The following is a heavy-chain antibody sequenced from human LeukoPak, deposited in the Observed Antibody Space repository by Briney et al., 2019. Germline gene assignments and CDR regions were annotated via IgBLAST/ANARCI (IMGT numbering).Heavy chain of an antibody. V-gene: IGHV4-59*01. J-gene: IGHJ6*02. CDR2: IYYNGNT. Sequence: SETLSLTCSVSDGSINSYYWNWIRRPPGKGLEWIGYIYYNGNTNYSPSLKSRVTMSVDTSKNLFSLKVSSVTAADTAVYYCAKRPDSDTGYYYYGMDVWGQGTTVTVSS. CDR3: AKRPDSDTGYYYYGMDV. CDR1: DGSINSYY. D-gene: IGHD3-22*01.